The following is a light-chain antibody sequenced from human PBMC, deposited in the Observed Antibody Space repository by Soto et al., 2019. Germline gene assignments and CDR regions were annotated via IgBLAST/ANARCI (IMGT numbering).Light chain of an antibody. Sequence: EIVLTQSPGTLSLSPGERATLSCRASQSVSSSYLAWYQQKPGQAPRLLIYGASSRATGIPDMFSGSGSGTDFTLTISRLEPEDFAVYYCQQYGSSHRTFGQGTKVEIK. CDR1: QSVSSSY. V-gene: IGKV3-20*01. CDR2: GAS. CDR3: QQYGSSHRT. J-gene: IGKJ1*01.